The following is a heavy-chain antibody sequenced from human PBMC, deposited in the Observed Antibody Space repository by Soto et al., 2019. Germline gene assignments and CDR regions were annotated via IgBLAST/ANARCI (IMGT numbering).Heavy chain of an antibody. Sequence: VQLLESGGGLVQPGGSLRLSCGASGFTFSMYAMTWVRQAPGKGLEWVSVLSGRGTNTYYADSVKGRFTISRDNSKNTVYLQMNSLRAEDTVVFYCAKGLGDYPNWVFDYWGQGTLVTVSS. CDR2: LSGRGTNT. J-gene: IGHJ4*02. CDR1: GFTFSMYA. CDR3: AKGLGDYPNWVFDY. D-gene: IGHD4-17*01. V-gene: IGHV3-23*01.